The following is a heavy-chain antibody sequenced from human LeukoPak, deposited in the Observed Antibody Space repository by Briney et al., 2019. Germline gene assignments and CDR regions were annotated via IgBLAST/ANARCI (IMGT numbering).Heavy chain of an antibody. CDR1: GGSISSSSYY. J-gene: IGHJ4*02. D-gene: IGHD3-10*01. V-gene: IGHV4-39*01. CDR3: ASPIDYYGSGSDPYFDY. CDR2: IYYSGST. Sequence: SETLSLTCTVSGGSISSSSYYWGWIRQPPGKGLEWIGTIYYSGSTYYNPSLKSRVTISVDTSKNQFSLKLSSVTAADTAVYYCASPIDYYGSGSDPYFDYWGQGTLVTVSS.